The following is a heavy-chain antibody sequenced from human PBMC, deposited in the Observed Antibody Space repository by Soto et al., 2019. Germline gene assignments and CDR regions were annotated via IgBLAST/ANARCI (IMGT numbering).Heavy chain of an antibody. CDR3: VRDTYYYDSSGYYIFDY. V-gene: IGHV3-30*03. Sequence: QEQLVESGGGVVQPGRPLRLSGAASGLTFSSYGMHWVRRAPGKGREWPAPISDEGSNKHYAESVKGRFTISRDSSKNTLYLQMNSLRAEDTAVYYCVRDTYYYDSSGYYIFDYWGQGTLVAVSS. D-gene: IGHD3-22*01. CDR2: ISDEGSNK. CDR1: GLTFSSYG. J-gene: IGHJ4*02.